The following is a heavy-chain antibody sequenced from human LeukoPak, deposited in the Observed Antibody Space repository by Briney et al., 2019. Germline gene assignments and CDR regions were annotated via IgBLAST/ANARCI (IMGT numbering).Heavy chain of an antibody. CDR3: ASQRVVVVPAATNVFDF. J-gene: IGHJ3*01. CDR2: IIPIFGTA. Sequence: SVKVSCKASGGTFSSYAISWVRQAPGQGLEWMGRIIPIFGTANYAQKFQGRVTITTDESTSTAYMELSSLRSEDTAVYYCASQRVVVVPAATNVFDFGGQGTMVTVFS. V-gene: IGHV1-69*05. CDR1: GGTFSSYA. D-gene: IGHD2-2*01.